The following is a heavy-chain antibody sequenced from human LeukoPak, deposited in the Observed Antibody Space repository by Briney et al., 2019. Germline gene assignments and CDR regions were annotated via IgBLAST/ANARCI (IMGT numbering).Heavy chain of an antibody. CDR2: ISTYKGNT. CDR3: ARGGGDFGSGDYPYYYHGMDV. J-gene: IGHJ6*02. D-gene: IGHD3-3*01. CDR1: GYTFTIYG. V-gene: IGHV1-18*01. Sequence: ASVKVSCKASGYTFTIYGISWVRQAPGQGLEWMGWISTYKGNTNYAQKVQGRVTMTTDTSTSTVYMELRSLRSDDAAVYYCARGGGDFGSGDYPYYYHGMDVWGQGTTVSVSS.